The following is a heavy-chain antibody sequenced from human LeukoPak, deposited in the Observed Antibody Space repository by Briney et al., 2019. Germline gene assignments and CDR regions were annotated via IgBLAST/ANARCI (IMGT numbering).Heavy chain of an antibody. J-gene: IGHJ4*02. Sequence: GGSLRLSCSASGLTFSSYAMHWVRQAPGKGLEYVSAISSDGGSTYYADSVKGRFTISRDNSKNTLYLQMSSLRAEDTAVYYCVKGRAAGSYYFDYWGQGTLVTVSS. CDR1: GLTFSSYA. CDR2: ISSDGGST. CDR3: VKGRAAGSYYFDY. V-gene: IGHV3-64D*06. D-gene: IGHD6-13*01.